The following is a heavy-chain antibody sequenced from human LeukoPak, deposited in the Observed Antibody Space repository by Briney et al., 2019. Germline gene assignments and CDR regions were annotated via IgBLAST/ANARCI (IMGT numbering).Heavy chain of an antibody. CDR3: AKWGPYCVGDYCPALDS. CDR1: RFTFSDYW. J-gene: IGHJ4*02. Sequence: GGSLRLSWVASRFTFSDYWMSWVRQAPGKGLEWVANINQDGSKKRYADSMKGRFTISRDNAKESLYLQLNSLRAKDTAVYYCAKWGPYCVGDYCPALDSWGPGTLVTVSS. D-gene: IGHD2-21*02. CDR2: INQDGSKK. V-gene: IGHV3-7*01.